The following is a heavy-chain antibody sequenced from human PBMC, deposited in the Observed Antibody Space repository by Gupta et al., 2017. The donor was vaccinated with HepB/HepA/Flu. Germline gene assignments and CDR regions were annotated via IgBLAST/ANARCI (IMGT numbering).Heavy chain of an antibody. Sequence: QVQLVQSGAEVKKPGASVKVSCKTSGYIFTTYAMHWVRQAPGQTLEWMGWINADNGDTKYSQKFQGRVTITRDTSASTTYMELSSLRSEDTAVYYCAKSAYSRTNFDYWGQGTLVTVSS. CDR2: INADNGDT. J-gene: IGHJ4*02. D-gene: IGHD1-26*01. CDR1: GYIFTTYA. CDR3: AKSAYSRTNFDY. V-gene: IGHV1-3*01.